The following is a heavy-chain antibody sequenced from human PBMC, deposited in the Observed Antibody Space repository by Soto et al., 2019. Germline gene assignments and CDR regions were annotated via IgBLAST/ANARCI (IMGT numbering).Heavy chain of an antibody. Sequence: QVQLQKSGPGLVKHSQTLSLTCTVSAGSISSGDYYWGWIRQPPGKGLEWIGYIYYSGSTYYNPSLTSRVTIAVDTSKNQFSLKLSSVTAADTGVYYCASDLKSTVTTMGGIEYCVQGTLVTVSS. D-gene: IGHD4-17*01. J-gene: IGHJ1*01. CDR3: ASDLKSTVTTMGGIEY. CDR2: IYYSGST. V-gene: IGHV4-30-4*01. CDR1: AGSISSGDYY.